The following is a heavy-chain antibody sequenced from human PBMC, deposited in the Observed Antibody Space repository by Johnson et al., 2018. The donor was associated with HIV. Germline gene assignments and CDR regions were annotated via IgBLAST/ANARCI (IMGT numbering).Heavy chain of an antibody. CDR1: GFSLGSYA. CDR3: ARDREYGLAWDWTLDI. Sequence: QVQLVESGGGLVQPGGSLRLSCVASGFSLGSYAMTWVRQGPGKGLEWVAVISYDGGNKYCADSVKGRFIISRDNARNTLYLQMNSLRTEDTAVYYCARDREYGLAWDWTLDIWGQGTMVTVSS. CDR2: ISYDGGNK. J-gene: IGHJ3*02. D-gene: IGHD3/OR15-3a*01. V-gene: IGHV3-30*03.